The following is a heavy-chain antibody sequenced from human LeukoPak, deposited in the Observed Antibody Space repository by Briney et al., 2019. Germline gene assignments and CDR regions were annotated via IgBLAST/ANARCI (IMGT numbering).Heavy chain of an antibody. Sequence: SETLSLTCTVSGGSISSSTYYWGWIRQPPGKGLEWIGSIYYSGSTYYNPSLKSRVTISVDTSKNQFSLKLSSVTAADTAVYYCARSQYSSSWYLAYFDYWGQGTLVTVSS. V-gene: IGHV4-39*01. CDR3: ARSQYSSSWYLAYFDY. CDR1: GGSISSSTYY. D-gene: IGHD6-13*01. J-gene: IGHJ4*02. CDR2: IYYSGST.